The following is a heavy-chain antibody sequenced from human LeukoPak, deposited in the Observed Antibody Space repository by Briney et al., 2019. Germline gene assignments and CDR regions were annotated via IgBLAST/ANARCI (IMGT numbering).Heavy chain of an antibody. J-gene: IGHJ4*02. V-gene: IGHV1-8*01. D-gene: IGHD2-2*01. CDR3: AREFRHQPY. CDR1: GNTFTSYD. Sequence: TSVKVSCKASGNTFTSYDVNWVRQATGQGLEWMGYMNPSSGKTGYAQNFQGRLTMTWDTSISTAYMELSSLRSDDTAVYYCAREFRHQPYWGQGTLVTVSS. CDR2: MNPSSGKT.